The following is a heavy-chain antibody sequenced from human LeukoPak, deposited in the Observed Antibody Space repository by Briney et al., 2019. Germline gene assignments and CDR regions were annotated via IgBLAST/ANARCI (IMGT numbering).Heavy chain of an antibody. V-gene: IGHV1-46*01. D-gene: IGHD3-16*01. CDR3: ARAGYYDVSGDRLYYLEN. CDR1: GYTLTYYY. Sequence: ASVKGSCKASGYTLTYYYLHWVREAPGQGLEWVGILNPRGGSQTFAQKFQGRVTVTTDTSTSTVYLELSSLRSDDTAVYYCARAGYYDVSGDRLYYLENWGQGTPVTVSS. CDR2: LNPRGGSQ. J-gene: IGHJ4*02.